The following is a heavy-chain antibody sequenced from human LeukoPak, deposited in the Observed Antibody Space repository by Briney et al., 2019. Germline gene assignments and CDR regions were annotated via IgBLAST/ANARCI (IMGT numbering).Heavy chain of an antibody. D-gene: IGHD3-22*01. CDR1: GYTFTSYY. CDR3: ARETADDYYDSSGYYYVSYWFDP. V-gene: IGHV1-46*01. J-gene: IGHJ5*02. CDR2: INHSGGST. Sequence: APVKVSCKASGYTFTSYYMHWVRQAPGQGLEWMGIINHSGGSTSYAQKFQGRVTMTRDTSTSTVYMELRSLRSEDTAVYYCARETADDYYDSSGYYYVSYWFDPWGQGTLVTVSS.